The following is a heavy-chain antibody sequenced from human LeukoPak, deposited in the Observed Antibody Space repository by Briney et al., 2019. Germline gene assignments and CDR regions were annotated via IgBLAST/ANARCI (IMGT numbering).Heavy chain of an antibody. Sequence: PGGPLRLSCVASGVTISGYWMHWVRQAPGKGLAWVSRVDSDGTTTRYADSVKGRFTISRDNAKNTVYLQMNSLRAEDTAVYYCARIITAAAADCWGQGTLVAVSS. V-gene: IGHV3-74*01. J-gene: IGHJ4*02. CDR3: ARIITAAAADC. CDR2: VDSDGTTT. CDR1: GVTISGYW. D-gene: IGHD6-13*01.